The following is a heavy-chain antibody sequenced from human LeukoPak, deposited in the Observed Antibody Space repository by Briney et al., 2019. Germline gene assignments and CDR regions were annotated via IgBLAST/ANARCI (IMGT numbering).Heavy chain of an antibody. D-gene: IGHD6-13*01. CDR2: ISGSGGST. J-gene: IGHJ3*02. Sequence: GGSLRLSCAASGFTFSSYAMSWVRQAPWKGLEWVSAISGSGGSTYYADSVKGRFTISRDNSKNTLYLQMNSLRAEDTAVYYCAKGPLDSSSWSDAFDIWGQGTMVTVSS. V-gene: IGHV3-23*01. CDR1: GFTFSSYA. CDR3: AKGPLDSSSWSDAFDI.